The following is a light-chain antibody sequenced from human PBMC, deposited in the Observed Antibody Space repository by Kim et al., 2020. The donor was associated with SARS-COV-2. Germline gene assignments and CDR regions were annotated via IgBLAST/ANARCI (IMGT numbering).Light chain of an antibody. J-gene: IGLJ2*01. CDR1: GSDVGAYNL. CDR3: SSYAGSTTFVV. V-gene: IGLV2-23*02. Sequence: QWNTITCPGAGSDVGAYNLVSWYKQHPDKAPKLIIYEVDKRPSGVSHRFSGAKSGNTASLTISGLQADDEADYYCSSYAGSTTFVVFGGGTQLTVL. CDR2: EVD.